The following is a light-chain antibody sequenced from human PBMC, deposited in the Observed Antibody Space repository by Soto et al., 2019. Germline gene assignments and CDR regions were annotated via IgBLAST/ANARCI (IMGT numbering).Light chain of an antibody. Sequence: EIVMTQSPATLSVSPGERATLSCRASQSVSRNLAWYQQKPGQAPRLLIYGASTRATGIPARFSGSGSGTEFTLTISSLQSEDFAVYYCQQYNNWRRSFGQGTKLEIK. CDR2: GAS. CDR3: QQYNNWRRS. V-gene: IGKV3-15*01. CDR1: QSVSRN. J-gene: IGKJ2*01.